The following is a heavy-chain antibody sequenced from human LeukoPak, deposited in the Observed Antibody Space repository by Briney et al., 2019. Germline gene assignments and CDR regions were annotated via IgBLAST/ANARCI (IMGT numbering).Heavy chain of an antibody. Sequence: ASVTVSFTVSGYTLTELTMHWVRHAPGKGHEWMGGFDTEDGETIYAQKFQGRVTITEDTSTDTAYMELSSLRSEGTAVYYSASSTDYCGSGSYSYWGQGTLVSVSS. J-gene: IGHJ4*02. CDR1: GYTLTELT. CDR2: FDTEDGET. CDR3: ASSTDYCGSGSYSY. D-gene: IGHD3-10*01. V-gene: IGHV1-24*01.